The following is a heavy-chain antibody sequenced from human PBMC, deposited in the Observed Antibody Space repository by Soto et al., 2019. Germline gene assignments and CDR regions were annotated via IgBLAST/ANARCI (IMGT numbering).Heavy chain of an antibody. CDR2: IFHSGIS. CDR1: GGSITTVGYS. V-gene: IGHV4-30-2*01. D-gene: IGHD6-6*01. Sequence: SETLSLTCAVSGGSITTVGYSWSWIRQPPGKGLEGIGYIFHSGISYSNPSLKGLVTMSVDGSKNRFSLRLSSVSAADTAVYYCARRISSRTYYFDYWGQGTLVTVSS. CDR3: ARRISSRTYYFDY. J-gene: IGHJ4*02.